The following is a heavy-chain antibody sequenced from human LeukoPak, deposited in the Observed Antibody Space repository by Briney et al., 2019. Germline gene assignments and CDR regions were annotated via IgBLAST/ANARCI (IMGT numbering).Heavy chain of an antibody. Sequence: PGGSLRLSCAASGFTFSTYGMHWVRQAPGKGLEWVTVVSADGRTQLYSDSVKGRFTISRDNAEDSVYLQMNSLRVEDTAVYYCARTYDFGIGPPGDAFDNWGQGTLVTVSS. V-gene: IGHV3-30*12. J-gene: IGHJ3*02. CDR1: GFTFSTYG. CDR2: VSADGRTQ. CDR3: ARTYDFGIGPPGDAFDN. D-gene: IGHD3-3*01.